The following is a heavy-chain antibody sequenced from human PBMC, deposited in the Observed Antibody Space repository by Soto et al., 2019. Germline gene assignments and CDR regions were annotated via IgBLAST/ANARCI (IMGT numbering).Heavy chain of an antibody. CDR2: ISSSSSYI. J-gene: IGHJ6*02. CDR1: GFTFSSYS. Sequence: GGSLRLSCAASGFTFSSYSMNWVRQAPGKGLEWVSSISSSSSYIYYADSVKGRFTISRDNAKNSLYLQMNSLRAEDTAVYYCARDSSNNDFWSGYAYYGMDVWGQGTTVTVSS. CDR3: ARDSSNNDFWSGYAYYGMDV. V-gene: IGHV3-21*01. D-gene: IGHD3-3*01.